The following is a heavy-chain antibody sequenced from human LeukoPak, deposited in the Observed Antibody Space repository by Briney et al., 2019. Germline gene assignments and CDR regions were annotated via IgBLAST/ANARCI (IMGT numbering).Heavy chain of an antibody. D-gene: IGHD1-26*01. CDR2: IRNRADSYAT. Sequence: GGSLRLSCAASGFTFSGSAMHWVRQASGKGLEWVGRIRNRADSYATAYAASVKGRFIVSRDDSKNTAYLQMNTLTTEDTAVYYCTRWEPRGSMFGYWGQGALVTVSS. J-gene: IGHJ4*02. V-gene: IGHV3-73*01. CDR1: GFTFSGSA. CDR3: TRWEPRGSMFGY.